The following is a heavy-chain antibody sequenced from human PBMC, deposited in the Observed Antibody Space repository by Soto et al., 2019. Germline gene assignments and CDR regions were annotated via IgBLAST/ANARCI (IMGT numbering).Heavy chain of an antibody. CDR1: GFTFSSYA. V-gene: IGHV3-23*01. D-gene: IGHD2-15*01. CDR2: ISGSGGST. J-gene: IGHJ5*02. Sequence: GGSLRLSCAASGFTFSSYAMSWVRQAPGKGLEWVSAISGSGGSTYYADSVKGRFTISRDNSKNTLYLQMNSLRAEDTAVYYCAKHIVVVVAATADWFDPWGQGTLVTVSS. CDR3: AKHIVVVVAATADWFDP.